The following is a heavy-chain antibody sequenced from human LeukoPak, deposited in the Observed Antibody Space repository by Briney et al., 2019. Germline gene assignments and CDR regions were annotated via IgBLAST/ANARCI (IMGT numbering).Heavy chain of an antibody. J-gene: IGHJ4*02. Sequence: ASVKVSCKASGYTFTNYAMNWVRQAPGQGLEWMGWIHPSTGNPTYAQGFTGRFVFSLDTSVSTTFLQISSLKAEDTAVYFCARAFQSLGGLSLPDYWGQGTLVTVSS. D-gene: IGHD3-16*02. CDR3: ARAFQSLGGLSLPDY. CDR1: GYTFTNYA. V-gene: IGHV7-4-1*02. CDR2: IHPSTGNP.